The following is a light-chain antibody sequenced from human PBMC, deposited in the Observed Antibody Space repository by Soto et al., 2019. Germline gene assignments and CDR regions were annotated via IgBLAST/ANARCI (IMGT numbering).Light chain of an antibody. CDR1: QSISSW. V-gene: IGKV1-5*03. CDR2: KAS. Sequence: DIQMTQSPSTLSASVGDRVTITCRASQSISSWLAWYQQKPGKAPKLLIYKASSLESGVPSRFSGSGSGTEFTLTISSLQPDDFATYYCQKCGVAPFTFGGGTKVEIK. CDR3: QKCGVAPFT. J-gene: IGKJ4*01.